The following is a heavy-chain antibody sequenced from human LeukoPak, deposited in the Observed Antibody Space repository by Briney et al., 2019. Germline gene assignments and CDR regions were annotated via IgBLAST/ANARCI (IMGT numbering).Heavy chain of an antibody. D-gene: IGHD6-25*01. V-gene: IGHV3-66*02. Sequence: GGSLRLSCAASGFTVSTNYMGWVRQAPGKGLDWVSVIYSGGGAYYADSEKDRFTIFRDTSKNTLYLQMNSLRPEDTAVYYCARGSSLAAAARGFDYWGQGTLVTVSS. J-gene: IGHJ4*02. CDR1: GFTVSTNY. CDR3: ARGSSLAAAARGFDY. CDR2: IYSGGGA.